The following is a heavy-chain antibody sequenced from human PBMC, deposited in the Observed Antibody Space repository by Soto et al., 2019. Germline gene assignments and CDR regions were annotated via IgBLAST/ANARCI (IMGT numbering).Heavy chain of an antibody. J-gene: IGHJ4*02. CDR2: INHSGGT. V-gene: IGHV4-34*01. D-gene: IGHD2-21*02. Sequence: PSETLSLTCAVYGGSFSGYYWSWIRQSPGKGLEWIGEINHSGGTNYNPSLKSRLTISVDTSKNQFSLKLTSVTAADTAVYYCARVALLSYCDGNCYSFFARWGQGTQVPAPQ. CDR1: GGSFSGYY. CDR3: ARVALLSYCDGNCYSFFAR.